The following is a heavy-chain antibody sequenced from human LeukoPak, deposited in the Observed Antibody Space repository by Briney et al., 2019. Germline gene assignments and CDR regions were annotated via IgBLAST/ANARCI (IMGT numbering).Heavy chain of an antibody. J-gene: IGHJ6*02. D-gene: IGHD3-10*01. CDR2: ISWDSAHI. CDR3: VRGIQSWFNGMDV. Sequence: GGSLRLSCATSGFTFGDFTMHWVRQGPGKGLEWVSLISWDSAHIYYGDSVRGRFTVSRDNAKNTLFLQMNSLRTEDTAVYYCVRGIQSWFNGMDVWGQGTTVTVSS. V-gene: IGHV3-43*01. CDR1: GFTFGDFT.